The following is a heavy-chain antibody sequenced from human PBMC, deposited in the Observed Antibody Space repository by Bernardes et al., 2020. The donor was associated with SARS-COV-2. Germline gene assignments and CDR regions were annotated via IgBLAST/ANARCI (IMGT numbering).Heavy chain of an antibody. D-gene: IGHD2-15*01. V-gene: IGHV3-33*08. CDR1: GFSFRNYG. CDR2: VWYDGSNK. J-gene: IGHJ3*02. Sequence: GGSLRLSCAASGFSFRNYGMHWVRQAPGKGLEWVAVVWYDGSNKYFVDSVKGRFTLSRDTSKNTIYLQMNSLRGEDTAVYYCARAPRYCSAGTCYGAFDIWGQGTMVTVSS. CDR3: ARAPRYCSAGTCYGAFDI.